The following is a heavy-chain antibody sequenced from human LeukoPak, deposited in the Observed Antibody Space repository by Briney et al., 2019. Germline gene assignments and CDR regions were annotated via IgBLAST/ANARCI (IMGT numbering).Heavy chain of an antibody. CDR1: GGSFSGYY. CDR2: INHSGST. J-gene: IGHJ4*02. Sequence: SETLSLTCAVYGGSFSGYYWSWIRQPPGKGLEWIGEINHSGSTNYNPSLKRRVTISVDTSKNQFSLKLSSVTAADTAVYYCARARRIAVAGNDYWGQGTLVTVSS. V-gene: IGHV4-34*01. CDR3: ARARRIAVAGNDY. D-gene: IGHD6-19*01.